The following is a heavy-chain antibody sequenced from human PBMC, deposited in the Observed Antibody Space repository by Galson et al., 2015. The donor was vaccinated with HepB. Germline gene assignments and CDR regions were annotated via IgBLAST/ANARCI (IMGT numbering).Heavy chain of an antibody. Sequence: SVKVSCKASGGTFSSYAISWVRQAPGQGLEWMGGIIPIFGTANYAQKFQGRVTITADESTSTAYMELSSLRSEDTAVYYCARDRGAYHDPPHPWGQGTLVTVSS. CDR2: IIPIFGTA. CDR3: ARDRGAYHDPPHP. V-gene: IGHV1-69*13. D-gene: IGHD3-3*01. CDR1: GGTFSSYA. J-gene: IGHJ5*02.